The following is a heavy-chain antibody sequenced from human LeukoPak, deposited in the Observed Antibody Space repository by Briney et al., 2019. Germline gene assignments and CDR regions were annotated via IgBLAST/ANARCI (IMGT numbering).Heavy chain of an antibody. CDR3: AKEATVTSFWYFDL. J-gene: IGHJ2*01. V-gene: IGHV3-48*01. Sequence: GGSLRLSCAASGFTFSSYSMNWVRQAPGKGLEWISYISTSSNTIYYADSVKGRFTISRDNAKNTLYLQMNSLRVEDTAVYYCAKEATVTSFWYFDLWGRGTLVTVSS. D-gene: IGHD4-17*01. CDR1: GFTFSSYS. CDR2: ISTSSNTI.